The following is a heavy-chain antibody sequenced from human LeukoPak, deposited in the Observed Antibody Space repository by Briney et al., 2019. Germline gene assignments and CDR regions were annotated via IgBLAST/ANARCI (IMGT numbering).Heavy chain of an antibody. CDR2: TWYDGNHK. CDR1: GFTFSSYG. D-gene: IGHD6-13*01. V-gene: IGHV3-33*01. CDR3: ARVYSSNWYAVYYGMDV. Sequence: GGPLRLSYAASGFTFSSYGMHWVRQAPGKGLEWVAVTWYDGNHKYYADSVKGRFTISRDNSKNTLYLQMNSLRAEDTAVYYCARVYSSNWYAVYYGMDVWGKGTTVTVSS. J-gene: IGHJ6*04.